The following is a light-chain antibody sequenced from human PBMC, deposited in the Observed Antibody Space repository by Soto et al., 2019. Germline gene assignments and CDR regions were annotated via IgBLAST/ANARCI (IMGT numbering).Light chain of an antibody. V-gene: IGKV3-15*01. CDR3: QQYNLWPPIT. J-gene: IGKJ5*01. CDR1: QSVKTN. Sequence: EIVMTQSPATLSATPGERATLSCGASQSVKTNLAWYQQHPGQAPRLLIYGASTRATGISPRFSGSGSGTDFTLTISSLQSEDFAMYYCQQYNLWPPITFGPGTRLEIK. CDR2: GAS.